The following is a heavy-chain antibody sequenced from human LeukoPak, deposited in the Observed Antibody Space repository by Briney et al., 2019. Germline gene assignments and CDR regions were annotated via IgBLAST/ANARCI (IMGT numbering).Heavy chain of an antibody. J-gene: IGHJ4*02. CDR2: IYYSGST. CDR1: GDSVSSSTYY. Sequence: SETLSLTCTVSGDSVSSSTYYWGWIRQPPGKGLEWIGSIYYSGSTYYNPSLKSRVTISVDTSKNQFSLKLSSVTAADTAVYYCARDRRKVRGDPFDYWGQGTLVTVSS. D-gene: IGHD3-10*01. CDR3: ARDRRKVRGDPFDY. V-gene: IGHV4-39*07.